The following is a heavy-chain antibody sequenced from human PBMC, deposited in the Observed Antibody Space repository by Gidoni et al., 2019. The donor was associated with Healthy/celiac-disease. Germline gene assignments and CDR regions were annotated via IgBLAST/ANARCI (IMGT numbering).Heavy chain of an antibody. V-gene: IGHV3-21*01. CDR1: GFTFSSES. D-gene: IGHD5-12*01. CDR3: ARDQVATVAYYYYGMDV. J-gene: IGHJ6*02. CDR2: ISSSSSYI. Sequence: EVQLLESGGGLVKPGGSRRLTGAASGFTFSSESMHWVLQAPGKGLEWVSSISSSSSYIYSADSVKGRFTISRDNAKNSLYLQMNSLRAEDTAVYYCARDQVATVAYYYYGMDVWGQGTTVTVSS.